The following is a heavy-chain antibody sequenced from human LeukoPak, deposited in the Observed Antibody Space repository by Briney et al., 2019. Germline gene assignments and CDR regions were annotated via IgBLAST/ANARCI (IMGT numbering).Heavy chain of an antibody. CDR1: GESFSGYY. CDR2: INHSGST. J-gene: IGHJ4*02. D-gene: IGHD4-17*01. V-gene: IGHV4-34*01. Sequence: SETLSLTCAGYGESFSGYYWSWIRQPPGKGLEWIGEINHSGSTNYNPSLKSRVTISVDTSKNQFSLKLSSVTAADTAVYYCARDYGVTDYWGQGTLVTVSS. CDR3: ARDYGVTDY.